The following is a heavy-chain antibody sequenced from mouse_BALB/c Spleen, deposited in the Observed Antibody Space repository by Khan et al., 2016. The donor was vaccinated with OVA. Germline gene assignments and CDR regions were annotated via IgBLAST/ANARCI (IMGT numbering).Heavy chain of an antibody. Sequence: QVQLKESGPGLVASSQSLSITCTVSGFSLTDYGVSWIRQPPGKGLEWLGVIWGGGSTYYNSALKSRLSISKDNSKSQVLLKMSSLQTDDTAMYYCAKGVWSYYFALDYWGQGTSVTVSS. V-gene: IGHV2-6-5*01. CDR1: GFSLTDYG. CDR3: AKGVWSYYFALDY. CDR2: IWGGGST. J-gene: IGHJ4*01.